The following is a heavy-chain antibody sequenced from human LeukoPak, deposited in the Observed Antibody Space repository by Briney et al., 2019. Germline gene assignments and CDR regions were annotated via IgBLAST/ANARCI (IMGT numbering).Heavy chain of an antibody. D-gene: IGHD3-22*01. CDR1: GFTFSTYW. CDR3: ATSHDSSGND. J-gene: IGHJ4*02. Sequence: PGGSLRLSCAASGFTFSTYWMSWVRQAPGKGLEWVANIRQDGGATFYVDSVKGRFIISRGNAKNSLYLQMNSLRDEDTGVYYCATSHDSSGNDWGQGTLVTVHS. V-gene: IGHV3-7*01. CDR2: IRQDGGAT.